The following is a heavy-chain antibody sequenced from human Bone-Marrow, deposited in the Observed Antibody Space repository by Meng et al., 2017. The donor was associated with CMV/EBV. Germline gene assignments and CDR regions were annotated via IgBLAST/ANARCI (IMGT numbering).Heavy chain of an antibody. D-gene: IGHD4-17*01. CDR1: GFSFSDYW. V-gene: IGHV3-7*01. CDR2: IKRDGSEK. CDR3: ARYDYGDYGAFYY. J-gene: IGHJ4*02. Sequence: GESLKISCAASGFSFSDYWMSWVRQSPGKGLEWVANIKRDGSEKYYVDSVKGRFTISRDNAKNSLYLQMNSLRAEDTAVYYCARYDYGDYGAFYYWGQGTLVTVSS.